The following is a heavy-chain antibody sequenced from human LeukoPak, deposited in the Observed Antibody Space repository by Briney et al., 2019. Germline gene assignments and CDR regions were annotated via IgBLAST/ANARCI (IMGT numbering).Heavy chain of an antibody. CDR1: GGSISSYY. Sequence: SETLSLTCTVSGGSISSYYWSWIRQPPGKGLEWIGYIYYSGSTNYNPSLKSRVTISVDTSKNQFSLKLSSVTAADTAIYYCARGLVKSYVYYSYMDVWGKGSTVTISS. V-gene: IGHV4-59*12. J-gene: IGHJ6*03. CDR3: ARGLVKSYVYYSYMDV. CDR2: IYYSGST. D-gene: IGHD3-9*01.